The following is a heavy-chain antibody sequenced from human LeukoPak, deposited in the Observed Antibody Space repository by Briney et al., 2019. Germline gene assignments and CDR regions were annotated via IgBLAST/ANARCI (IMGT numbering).Heavy chain of an antibody. J-gene: IGHJ5*02. CDR3: AREAPSTYWFDP. V-gene: IGHV1-58*01. CDR1: GFTFTSSA. CDR2: IVVGSGNT. D-gene: IGHD2/OR15-2a*01. Sequence: SVKVSCKASGFTFTSSAVQWVRQARGQRLEWIGWIVVGSGNTNYAQKFQERVTITRDMSTSTAYMELSSLRSEDTAVYYCAREAPSTYWFDPWGQGTLVTVSS.